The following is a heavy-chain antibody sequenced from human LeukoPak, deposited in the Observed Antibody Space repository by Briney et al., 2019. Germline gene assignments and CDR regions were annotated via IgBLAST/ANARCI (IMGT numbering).Heavy chain of an antibody. J-gene: IGHJ4*02. D-gene: IGHD5-18*01. CDR2: ISGSGGST. Sequence: GGSLRLSCAASGFTFSSYAMSWVRQAPGKGLEWVSGISGSGGSTYYADSVKGRFTISRDNSKNTLYLQMNSLRTEDTAVYYCAKYGEYSYGYVDYWGQGTLVTVSS. CDR1: GFTFSSYA. CDR3: AKYGEYSYGYVDY. V-gene: IGHV3-23*01.